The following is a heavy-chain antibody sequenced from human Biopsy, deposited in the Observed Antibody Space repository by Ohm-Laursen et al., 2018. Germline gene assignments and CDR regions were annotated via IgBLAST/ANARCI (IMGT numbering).Heavy chain of an antibody. D-gene: IGHD5-24*01. CDR1: GGPFNNHA. CDR3: ATDADGYYTEFDF. V-gene: IGHV1-69*04. J-gene: IGHJ4*02. CDR2: IVPILGTV. Sequence: ASVKVSCKASGGPFNNHAFSWVRQAPGQGLEWLGRIVPILGTVNYAQRSQGRVALTADKSTGTAYMELNRLISDDTAVYYCATDADGYYTEFDFWGQGTLITVSS.